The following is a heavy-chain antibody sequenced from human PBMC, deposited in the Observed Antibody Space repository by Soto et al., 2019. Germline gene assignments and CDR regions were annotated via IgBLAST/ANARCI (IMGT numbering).Heavy chain of an antibody. Sequence: SETLSLTCAVYGGSFSGDYWSWLRQPPGKGLEWIGEINHSGSPNYNPSLKSRVTISVDTSKNQFSLKMTSVTAADTAVYYCATANWSHHYFDPWGQGTLVTVSS. CDR1: GGSFSGDY. V-gene: IGHV4-34*01. CDR2: INHSGSP. D-gene: IGHD1-1*01. CDR3: ATANWSHHYFDP. J-gene: IGHJ5*02.